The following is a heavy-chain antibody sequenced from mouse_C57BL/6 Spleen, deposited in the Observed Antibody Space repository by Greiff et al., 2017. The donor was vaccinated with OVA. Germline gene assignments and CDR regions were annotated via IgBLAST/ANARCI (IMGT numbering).Heavy chain of an antibody. Sequence: VKLVESGAELAKPGASVKLSCKASGYTFTSYWMHWVKQRPGQGLEWIGYINPSSGYTKYNQKFKDKATLTADKSSSTAYMQLSSLTYEDSAVYYCARSLTVVEDYFDYWGQGTTLTVSS. D-gene: IGHD1-1*01. V-gene: IGHV1-7*01. CDR3: ARSLTVVEDYFDY. CDR1: GYTFTSYW. CDR2: INPSSGYT. J-gene: IGHJ2*01.